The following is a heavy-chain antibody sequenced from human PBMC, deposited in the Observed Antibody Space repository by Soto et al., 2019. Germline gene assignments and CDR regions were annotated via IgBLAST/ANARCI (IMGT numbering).Heavy chain of an antibody. Sequence: QVQLVQSGAEVKKPGASVKVSCKASGYTFTSYGISWVRQAPGQGLEWMGWISAYNGNTNYAQKLQGRVTMTTDTPTSTAYMQLRSLRSADTPVYYCARQWRAGCFDPWCQGTLVTVSS. CDR3: ARQWRAGCFDP. CDR1: GYTFTSYG. D-gene: IGHD6-19*01. V-gene: IGHV1-18*01. J-gene: IGHJ5*02. CDR2: ISAYNGNT.